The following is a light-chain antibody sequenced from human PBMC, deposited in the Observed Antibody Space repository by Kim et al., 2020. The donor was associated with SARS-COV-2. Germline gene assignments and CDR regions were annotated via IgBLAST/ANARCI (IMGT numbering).Light chain of an antibody. CDR3: QQYNNWPYT. CDR1: QSVSSN. J-gene: IGKJ2*01. Sequence: EIVMTQSPVTLSVSPGERATLSCRASQSVSSNLAWYQQTPGQAPRLLIYGAYTRATGIPARFSGTGSGTEFTLTISSLQSEDFAVYYCQQYNNWPYTFGQGTKLEI. CDR2: GAY. V-gene: IGKV3-15*01.